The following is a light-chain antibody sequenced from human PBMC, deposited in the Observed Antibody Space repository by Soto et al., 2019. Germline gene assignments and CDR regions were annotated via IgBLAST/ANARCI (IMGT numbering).Light chain of an antibody. CDR1: QSVSNNY. CDR2: GAS. J-gene: IGKJ1*01. V-gene: IGKV3-20*01. Sequence: EIVLTQYPGTLSLSPGERATLSCRASQSVSNNYLAWYQQKPGQPPRLLIYGASNRATGIPDRFSGSGSGTDFTLTISILEPEDFAVYYCQQYGNLVWTFGQGTKVDIK. CDR3: QQYGNLVWT.